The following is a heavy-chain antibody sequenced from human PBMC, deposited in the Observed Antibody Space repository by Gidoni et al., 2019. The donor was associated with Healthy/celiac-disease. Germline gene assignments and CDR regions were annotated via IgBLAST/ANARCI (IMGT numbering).Heavy chain of an antibody. CDR3: ARQLGSRSGYLSYWYFDL. V-gene: IGHV4-39*01. CDR1: GGSISSSSYY. D-gene: IGHD3-10*01. CDR2: IYYSGST. Sequence: QLQLQESGPGLVKPSETLSLTCTVSGGSISSSSYYWGWIRQPPGKGLEWIGSIYYSGSTYYNPSLKSRVTISVDTSKNQFSLKLSSVTAADTAVYYCARQLGSRSGYLSYWYFDLWGRGTLVTVSS. J-gene: IGHJ2*01.